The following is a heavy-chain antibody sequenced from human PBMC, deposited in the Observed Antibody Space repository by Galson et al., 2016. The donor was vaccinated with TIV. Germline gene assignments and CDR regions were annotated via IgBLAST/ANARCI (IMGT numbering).Heavy chain of an antibody. V-gene: IGHV3-53*01. D-gene: IGHD2-2*01. CDR3: ARKDSSDQRDLRGAFDV. CDR2: MYHDYRT. J-gene: IGHJ3*01. CDR1: GFLVTSQH. Sequence: SLRLSCAVSGFLVTSQHISWVRQAPGRGLGWVSVMYHDYRTYYTDSVKGRFTISRDNSKNTVYLQMNSLRAEDTGVYYCARKDSSDQRDLRGAFDVWGQGTMVTVSS.